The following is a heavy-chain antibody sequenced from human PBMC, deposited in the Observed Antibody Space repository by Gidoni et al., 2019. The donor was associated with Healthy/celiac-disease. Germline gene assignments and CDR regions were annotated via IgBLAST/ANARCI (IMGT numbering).Heavy chain of an antibody. Sequence: QVQLQESGPGLVKPSETLSLTCTVSGGSISSYYWSWIRQPPGKGLEWIGYIYYSGSTNYNPSLKSRVTISVDTSKNQFSLKLSSVTAADTAVYYCARGSGSYYLSSNSYYFDYWGQGTLVTVSS. D-gene: IGHD1-26*01. V-gene: IGHV4-59*01. CDR1: GGSISSYY. CDR2: IYYSGST. CDR3: ARGSGSYYLSSNSYYFDY. J-gene: IGHJ4*02.